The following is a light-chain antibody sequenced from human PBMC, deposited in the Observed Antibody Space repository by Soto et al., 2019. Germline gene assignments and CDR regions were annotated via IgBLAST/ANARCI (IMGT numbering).Light chain of an antibody. V-gene: IGKV3-20*01. CDR1: QSVSNNY. J-gene: IGKJ1*01. CDR3: QQDGSAGT. CDR2: GAS. Sequence: DIVLTQSPGTLYLSPGERATLSCRASQSVSNNYLAWYQQKPGRAPRLLIYGASNRATGIPARFSVSGSGKDFTLTISRLEAGDFAVYYCQQDGSAGTCGEGTKVEIK.